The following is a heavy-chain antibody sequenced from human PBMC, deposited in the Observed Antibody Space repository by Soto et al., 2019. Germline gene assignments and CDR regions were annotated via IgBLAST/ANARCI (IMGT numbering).Heavy chain of an antibody. D-gene: IGHD6-13*01. CDR1: GYTFTGYY. CDR2: INPNSGGT. J-gene: IGHJ5*02. V-gene: IGHV1-2*02. CDR3: ARGWGIAAPGPNWFDP. Sequence: ASVKVSCKASGYTFTGYYLHWVRQAPGQGPEWMGWINPNSGGTKYVQKFQGRVTMTRDTSISTVYLELSRLRSDDTAVYYCARGWGIAAPGPNWFDPWGQGTLVTVSS.